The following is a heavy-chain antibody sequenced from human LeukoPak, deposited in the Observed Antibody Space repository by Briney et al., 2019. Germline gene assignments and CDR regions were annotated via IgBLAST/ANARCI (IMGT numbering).Heavy chain of an antibody. CDR2: ISGSGGST. CDR3: AKETYSGNSGSFDY. D-gene: IGHD1-26*01. CDR1: GFTFSSYA. Sequence: PGGPLRLSCAASGFTFSSYAMSWVPQAPGRGLEWVPAISGSGGSTYYADSVKGRFTISRDKSKNTLYLQMSSLRAEDTAVYYCAKETYSGNSGSFDYWGQGTLVTVSS. J-gene: IGHJ4*02. V-gene: IGHV3-23*01.